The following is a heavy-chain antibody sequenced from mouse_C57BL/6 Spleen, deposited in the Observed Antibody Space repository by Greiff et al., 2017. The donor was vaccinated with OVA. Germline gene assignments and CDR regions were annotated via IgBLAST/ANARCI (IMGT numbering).Heavy chain of an antibody. CDR1: GYTFTDYN. V-gene: IGHV1-22*01. Sequence: EVKLQESGPELVKPGASVKMSCKASGYTFTDYNMHWVKQSHGKSLEWIGYINPNNGGTSYNQKFKGKATLTVNKPSSTAYMELRSLTSEDSAVYYCARGDGYYRFAYWGQGTLVTVSA. CDR3: ARGDGYYRFAY. CDR2: INPNNGGT. J-gene: IGHJ3*01. D-gene: IGHD2-3*01.